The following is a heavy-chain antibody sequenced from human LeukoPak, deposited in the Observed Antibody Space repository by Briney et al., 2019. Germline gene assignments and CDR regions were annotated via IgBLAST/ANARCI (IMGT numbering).Heavy chain of an antibody. J-gene: IGHJ4*02. CDR2: IIPILGIA. Sequence: SVKVSCTASGGTFSSYAISWVRQAPGQGLEWMGRIIPILGIANYAQKFQGRVTITADKSTSTAYMELSSLRSEDTAVYYCARDDGWPFPEVYFDYWGQGTLVTVSS. CDR1: GGTFSSYA. V-gene: IGHV1-69*04. CDR3: ARDDGWPFPEVYFDY. D-gene: IGHD6-19*01.